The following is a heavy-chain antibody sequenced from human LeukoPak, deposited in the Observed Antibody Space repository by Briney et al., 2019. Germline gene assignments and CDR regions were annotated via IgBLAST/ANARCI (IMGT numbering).Heavy chain of an antibody. Sequence: ASVKVSCKASGYTFTNHAMHWVRQAPGQGLEWMGWISAYNGNTNYAQKLQGRVTMTTDTSTSTAYMELRSLRSDDTAVYYCARAFGGVIVWGQGTLVTVSS. CDR1: GYTFTNHA. J-gene: IGHJ4*02. D-gene: IGHD3-16*02. CDR3: ARAFGGVIV. CDR2: ISAYNGNT. V-gene: IGHV1-18*01.